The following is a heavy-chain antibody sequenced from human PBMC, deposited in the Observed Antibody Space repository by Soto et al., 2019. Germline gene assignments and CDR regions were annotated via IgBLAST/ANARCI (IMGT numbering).Heavy chain of an antibody. V-gene: IGHV6-1*01. CDR3: ARDYYYDSSGYSYALDI. CDR1: GDSVSSNSAA. J-gene: IGHJ3*02. CDR2: TYYRSKWYN. Sequence: PSQTLSLTCAISGDSVSSNSAAWNWIRQSPSRGLEWLGRTYYRSKWYNDYAVSVKSRITINPDTSKNQFSLQLNSVTPEDTAVYYCARDYYYDSSGYSYALDIWGQGTMVTVS. D-gene: IGHD3-22*01.